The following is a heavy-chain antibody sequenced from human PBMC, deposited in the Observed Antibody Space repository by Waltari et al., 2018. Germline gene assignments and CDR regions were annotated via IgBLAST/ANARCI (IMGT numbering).Heavy chain of an antibody. CDR1: GFTFSSYG. J-gene: IGHJ4*02. Sequence: QVQLVESGGGVVQPGRSLRLSCAASGFTFSSYGMHWVRQAPGKGLEWVAVIWYDGSNKDYADSVKGRFTISRDNSKNTLYLQMNSLRAEDTAVYYCARDGWGYWGQGTLVTVSS. D-gene: IGHD1-26*01. CDR2: IWYDGSNK. CDR3: ARDGWGY. V-gene: IGHV3-33*01.